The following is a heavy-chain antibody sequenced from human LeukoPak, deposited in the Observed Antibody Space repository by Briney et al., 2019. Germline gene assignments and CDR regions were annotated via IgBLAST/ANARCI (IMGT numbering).Heavy chain of an antibody. CDR2: IYYSGST. CDR3: ARGVGGYYYDSSGYEGYFDY. D-gene: IGHD3-22*01. Sequence: RTSETLSLTCAVSGGSISSSNWWSWVRQPPGKGLEWIGYIYYSGSTYYNPSLKSRVTISVDTSKNQFSLKLSSVTAADTAVYYCARGVGGYYYDSSGYEGYFDYWGQGTLVTVSS. J-gene: IGHJ4*02. V-gene: IGHV4-30-4*01. CDR1: GGSISSSNW.